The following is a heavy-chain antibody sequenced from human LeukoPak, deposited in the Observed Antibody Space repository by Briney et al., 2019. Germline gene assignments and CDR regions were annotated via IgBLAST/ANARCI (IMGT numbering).Heavy chain of an antibody. D-gene: IGHD5-24*01. CDR2: FDPEDGER. V-gene: IGHV1-24*01. CDR3: APRNVYKGYFDN. Sequence: GASVKVSCKVSGYTFTELAMHWVRLAPGKGLGWMGSFDPEDGERIYAQKLQGRLIMTEDTSTDTAYLELSSLRSDDTAVYYCAPRNVYKGYFDNWGQGTLVTVSS. J-gene: IGHJ4*02. CDR1: GYTFTELA.